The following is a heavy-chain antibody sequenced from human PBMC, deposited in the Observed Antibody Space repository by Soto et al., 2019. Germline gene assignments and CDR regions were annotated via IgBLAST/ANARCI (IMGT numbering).Heavy chain of an antibody. CDR2: LHHDGNT. V-gene: IGHV4-4*02. Sequence: QVQLQESGPGLVKPSETLSLTCTVSGGPITTTVWWAWGRLPPGKGLGWIGELHHDGNTNYNPSLESRITMSLDTPNNHFTLQLTSVNAADAAIYYCETQKIYYTSGVWGRGTTVTVSS. CDR1: GGPITTTVW. CDR3: ETQKIYYTSGV. D-gene: IGHD1-26*01. J-gene: IGHJ6*02.